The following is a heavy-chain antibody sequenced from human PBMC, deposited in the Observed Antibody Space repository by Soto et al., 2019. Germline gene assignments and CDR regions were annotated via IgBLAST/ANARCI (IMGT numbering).Heavy chain of an antibody. CDR2: ISSSSSYI. CDR1: GFTFSSYS. J-gene: IGHJ6*02. CDR3: ARDRVGYCSGGSCYTYGMDV. D-gene: IGHD2-15*01. Sequence: GGSLRLSCGASGFTFSSYSMNWVRQAPGKGLEWVSSISSSSSYIYYADSVKGRFTISRDNAKNSLYLQMNSLRAEDTAVYYCARDRVGYCSGGSCYTYGMDVWGQGTTVTVSS. V-gene: IGHV3-21*01.